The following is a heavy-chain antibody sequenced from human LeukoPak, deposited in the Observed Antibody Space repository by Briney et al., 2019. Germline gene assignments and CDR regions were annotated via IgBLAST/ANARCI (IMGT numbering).Heavy chain of an antibody. V-gene: IGHV4-59*01. CDR2: IYYSGSGST. J-gene: IGHJ4*02. CDR1: GGSISSYY. D-gene: IGHD1-1*01. Sequence: SETLSLTCTVSGGSISSYYWSWIRQPPEKGLEWIGYIYYSGSGSTNYDPSLKSRVTISVDTSKNQFSLKLSSVTAADTAVYYCARGEYSGSDWGQGTLVTVSS. CDR3: ARGEYSGSD.